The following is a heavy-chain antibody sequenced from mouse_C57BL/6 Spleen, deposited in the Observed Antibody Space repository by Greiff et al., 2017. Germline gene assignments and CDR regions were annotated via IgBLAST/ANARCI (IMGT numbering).Heavy chain of an antibody. CDR2: IYPGDGDT. J-gene: IGHJ1*03. CDR3: ARYWDPYWYFDV. CDR1: GYAFSSSW. Sequence: QVQLKESGPELVKPGASVKISCKASGYAFSSSWMNWVKQRPGKGLEWIGRIYPGDGDTNYNGKFKGKATLTADKSSSTAYMQLSSLTSEDSAVYFCARYWDPYWYFDVWGTGTTVTVSS. D-gene: IGHD4-1*01. V-gene: IGHV1-82*01.